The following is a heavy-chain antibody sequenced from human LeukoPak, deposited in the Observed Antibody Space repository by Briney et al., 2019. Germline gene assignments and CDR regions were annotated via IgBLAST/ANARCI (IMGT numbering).Heavy chain of an antibody. V-gene: IGHV4-34*01. CDR1: GGSFSGYY. D-gene: IGHD2-21*02. Sequence: KPSETLSLTCAVYGGSFSGYYWSWIRQPPGKGLEWIGEINHSGSTNYNPSLKSRVTISVDTSKNQFSLKLSSVTAADTAVYYCARHVSLVFPPDYWGQGTLVTVSS. J-gene: IGHJ4*02. CDR3: ARHVSLVFPPDY. CDR2: INHSGST.